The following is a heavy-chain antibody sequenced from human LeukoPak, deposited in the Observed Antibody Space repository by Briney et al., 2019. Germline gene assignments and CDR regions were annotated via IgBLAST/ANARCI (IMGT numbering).Heavy chain of an antibody. CDR2: ISAYNGNT. D-gene: IGHD3-22*01. V-gene: IGHV1-18*01. J-gene: IGHJ4*02. CDR3: ARVAMYYYDSSGRGYFDY. Sequence: ASVKVSCKASGYTFTSYGISWVRQAPGQGLEWMGWISAYNGNTNYAQKLQGRVTMTTDTSTSTAYMELRSLRSDDTAVYYCARVAMYYYDSSGRGYFDYWGQGTLVTVSS. CDR1: GYTFTSYG.